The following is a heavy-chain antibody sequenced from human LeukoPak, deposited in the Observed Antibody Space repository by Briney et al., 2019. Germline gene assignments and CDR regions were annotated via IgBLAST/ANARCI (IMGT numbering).Heavy chain of an antibody. CDR2: INWNGGST. D-gene: IGHD3-22*01. CDR1: GFTFDDYA. Sequence: PGGSLRLSCAASGFTFDDYALHWVRQAPGKGLEWVSGINWNGGSTGYADSVKGRFTISRDNAKNSLYLQMNSLRAEDTALYYCARRIDYDSSGHIDYWGQGTLVTVSS. J-gene: IGHJ4*02. CDR3: ARRIDYDSSGHIDY. V-gene: IGHV3-20*04.